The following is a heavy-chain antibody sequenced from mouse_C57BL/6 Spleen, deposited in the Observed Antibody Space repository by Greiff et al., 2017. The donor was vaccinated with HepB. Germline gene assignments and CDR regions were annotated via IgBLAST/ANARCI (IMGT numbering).Heavy chain of an antibody. V-gene: IGHV3-6*01. CDR1: GYSITSGYY. CDR3: ARGDGGAMDY. Sequence: EVQLMESGPGLVKPSQSLSLTCSVTGYSITSGYYWNWIRQFPGNKLEWMGYISYDGSNNYNPSLKNRISITRDTSKNQFFLKLNSVTTEDTATYYCARGDGGAMDYWGQGTSVTVSS. D-gene: IGHD2-3*01. CDR2: ISYDGSN. J-gene: IGHJ4*01.